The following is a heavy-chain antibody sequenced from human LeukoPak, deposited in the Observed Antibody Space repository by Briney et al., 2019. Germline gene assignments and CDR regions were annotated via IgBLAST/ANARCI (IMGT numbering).Heavy chain of an antibody. CDR3: AKDQGYSSSWPDY. Sequence: GGSLRLSCAASGFTFSSYAMSWVRQAPGKGLEWVSAISGSGGSTYYADSVKGRSTISRDNSKNTLYLQMNSLRAEDTAVYYCAKDQGYSSSWPDYWGQGTLVTVSS. D-gene: IGHD6-13*01. J-gene: IGHJ4*02. V-gene: IGHV3-23*01. CDR2: ISGSGGST. CDR1: GFTFSSYA.